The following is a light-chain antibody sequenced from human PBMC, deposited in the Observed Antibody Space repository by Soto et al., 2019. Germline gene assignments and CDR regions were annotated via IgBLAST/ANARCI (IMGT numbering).Light chain of an antibody. Sequence: DIEMTQSPSTLSASVGDRVTITCRASESISRWLAWYQQRPGKAPHLLIYDASSLESGVPQRFSGSGSGTEFTLTISSLQTDDFSTYYCQQYHSYWTFGQGTKVDIK. CDR2: DAS. J-gene: IGKJ1*01. V-gene: IGKV1-5*01. CDR1: ESISRW. CDR3: QQYHSYWT.